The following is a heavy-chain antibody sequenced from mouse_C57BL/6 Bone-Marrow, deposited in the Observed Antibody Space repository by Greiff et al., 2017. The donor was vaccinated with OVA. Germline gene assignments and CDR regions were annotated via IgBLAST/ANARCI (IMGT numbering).Heavy chain of an antibody. V-gene: IGHV14-4*01. Sequence: DVKLQESGAELVRPGASVKLSCTASGFNIKDDYMHWVKQRPEQGLEWIGWIDPENGDTEYASKFQGKATITADTSSNTAYLQLSSLTSEDTAVYYCTTGTVVAKRDYWGQGTTLTVSS. J-gene: IGHJ2*01. D-gene: IGHD1-1*01. CDR2: IDPENGDT. CDR1: GFNIKDDY. CDR3: TTGTVVAKRDY.